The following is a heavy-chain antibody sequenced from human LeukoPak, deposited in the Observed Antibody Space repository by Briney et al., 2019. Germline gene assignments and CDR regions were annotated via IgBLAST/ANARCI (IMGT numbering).Heavy chain of an antibody. V-gene: IGHV3-7*01. CDR1: GFTFSSYW. CDR3: ARKKAGSYFDY. D-gene: IGHD6-13*01. J-gene: IGHJ4*02. Sequence: GGPLRLSCAASGFTFSSYWMSWVRQAPGKGLEWVANIKQDGSEKYYVDSVKGRFTISRDNAKNSLYLQMNSLRAEDTAVYYCARKKAGSYFDYWGQGTLVTVSS. CDR2: IKQDGSEK.